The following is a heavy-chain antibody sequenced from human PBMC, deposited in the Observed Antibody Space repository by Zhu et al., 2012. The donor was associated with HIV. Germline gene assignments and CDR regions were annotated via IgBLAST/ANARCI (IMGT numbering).Heavy chain of an antibody. CDR3: AREHSGSTRGFFDY. V-gene: IGHV4-38-2*02. CDR1: GYSISSGYY. Sequence: QVQLQESGPGLVKPSETLSLTCAVSGYSISSGYYWGWIRQPPGKGLEWIGSIYHSGSTYYNPSLKSRVTISVDTSKNQFSLKLSSVTAADTAVYYCAREHSGSTRGFFDYWAREPWSPSPQ. D-gene: IGHD1-26*01. CDR2: IYHSGST. J-gene: IGHJ4*02.